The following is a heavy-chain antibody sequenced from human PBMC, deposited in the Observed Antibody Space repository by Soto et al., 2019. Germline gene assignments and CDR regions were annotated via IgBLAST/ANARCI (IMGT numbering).Heavy chain of an antibody. V-gene: IGHV1-69*12. CDR2: IIPIFGTA. D-gene: IGHD1-26*01. J-gene: IGHJ6*02. CDR3: ASAYSGSSWGGYYYYGMDV. CDR1: GGTFSSYA. Sequence: QVQLVQSGAEVKKPGSSVKVSCKASGGTFSSYAISWVRQAPGQGLEWMGGIIPIFGTANYAQKFQGRVTITADESTSTAYMELSSLRSEDTAVYYCASAYSGSSWGGYYYYGMDVWGQGTTVTVSS.